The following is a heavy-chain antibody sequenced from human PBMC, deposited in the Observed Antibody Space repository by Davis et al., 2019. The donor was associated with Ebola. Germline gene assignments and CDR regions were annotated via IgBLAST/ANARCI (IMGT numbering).Heavy chain of an antibody. V-gene: IGHV1-69*13. J-gene: IGHJ6*02. CDR1: GYTFTSYA. CDR3: ARGPSHYGMDV. CDR2: IIPIFGTA. Sequence: AASVKVSCKASGYTFTSYAISWVRQAPGQGLEWMGGIIPIFGTANYAQKFQGRVTITADESTSTAYMELSSLRSEDTAVYYCARGPSHYGMDVWGQGTTVTVSS.